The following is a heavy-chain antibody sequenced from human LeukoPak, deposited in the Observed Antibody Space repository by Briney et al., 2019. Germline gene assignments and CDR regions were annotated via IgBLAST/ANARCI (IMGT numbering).Heavy chain of an antibody. D-gene: IGHD5-12*01. V-gene: IGHV4-61*01. Sequence: SETLSLTCTVSGGSVSSGSYYWSWIRQPPGKGLEWIGYIYYSGSTNYNPSLKSRVTISVDTSKNQFSLKLSSVTAADTAVYYCARGSRGYSGYAEWGQGTLVTVSS. CDR3: ARGSRGYSGYAE. CDR1: GGSVSSGSYY. CDR2: IYYSGST. J-gene: IGHJ4*02.